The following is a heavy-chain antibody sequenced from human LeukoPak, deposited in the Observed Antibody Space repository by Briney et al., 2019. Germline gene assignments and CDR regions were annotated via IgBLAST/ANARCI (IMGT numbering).Heavy chain of an antibody. CDR2: ISGSGVST. Sequence: GGSLRLSCAASGFTFNRYWMHWVRQVPGKGLEWVSGISGSGVSTYYADSVKGRFTVSRDNSKNTLYLQMNSLRAEDTAVYYCAKGLYGDTFLNWFDPWGQGTLVTVSS. J-gene: IGHJ5*02. V-gene: IGHV3-23*01. CDR1: GFTFNRYW. D-gene: IGHD2-21*01. CDR3: AKGLYGDTFLNWFDP.